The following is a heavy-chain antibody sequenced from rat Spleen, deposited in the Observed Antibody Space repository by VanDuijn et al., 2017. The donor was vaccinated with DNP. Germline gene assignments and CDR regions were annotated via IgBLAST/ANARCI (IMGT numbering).Heavy chain of an antibody. V-gene: IGHV5-31*01. D-gene: IGHD3-7*01. J-gene: IGHJ1*01. CDR2: ISSSGTTI. Sequence: EVQLVESGGDLVQPGRSLKISCVASGFTFNYYWMTWIRQVPGKGLEWVASISSSGTTIYYADSVRGRFTLSRDNAKNTVYLQMDSLRSEETATYYCARHEGFYWYFDFWGPGTMVTVSS. CDR3: ARHEGFYWYFDF. CDR1: GFTFNYYW.